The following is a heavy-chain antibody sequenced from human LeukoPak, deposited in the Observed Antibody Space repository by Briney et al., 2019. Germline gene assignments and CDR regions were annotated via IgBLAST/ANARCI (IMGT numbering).Heavy chain of an antibody. CDR2: MNPNSGNT. J-gene: IGHJ5*02. D-gene: IGHD3-22*01. Sequence: ASVKVSCKASGYTFTSYDINWVRQATGQGLEWMGWMNPNSGNTGYAQKFRGRVTMTRNTSISTAYMELSSLRSEDTAVYYCASTINYYDSSGYNFDPWGQGTLVTVSS. CDR1: GYTFTSYD. V-gene: IGHV1-8*01. CDR3: ASTINYYDSSGYNFDP.